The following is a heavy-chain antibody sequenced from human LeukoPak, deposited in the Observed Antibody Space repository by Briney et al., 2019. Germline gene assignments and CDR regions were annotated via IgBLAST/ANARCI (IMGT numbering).Heavy chain of an antibody. CDR3: ARGGFWSGYSNNWFDP. V-gene: IGHV4-59*01. J-gene: IGHJ5*02. CDR1: GGSISSYY. Sequence: SETLSLTCTVSGGSISSYYWSWIRQPPGKGLERVAFIYYSGSTNYNPSLKSRVTISVDTSKNQFSLQLSSVTAADTAVYYCARGGFWSGYSNNWFDPWGQGTLVTVSS. CDR2: IYYSGST. D-gene: IGHD3-3*01.